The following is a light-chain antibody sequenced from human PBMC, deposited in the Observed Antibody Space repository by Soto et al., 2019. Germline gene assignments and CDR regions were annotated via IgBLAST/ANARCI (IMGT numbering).Light chain of an antibody. CDR3: QQYGSSLTLP. CDR1: QSVSSSY. V-gene: IGKV3-20*01. Sequence: EIVLTQSPGTLSLSPGERATLSCRASQSVSSSYLAWYQQKPGQAPRLLIYGASSRATGIPDRFSGSGSGTDFTLTISRLEPEDFAVYYCQQYGSSLTLPFGQGTKLEIK. J-gene: IGKJ2*01. CDR2: GAS.